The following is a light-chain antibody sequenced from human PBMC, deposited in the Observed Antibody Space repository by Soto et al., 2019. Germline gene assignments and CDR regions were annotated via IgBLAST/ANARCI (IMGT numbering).Light chain of an antibody. J-gene: IGLJ1*01. V-gene: IGLV2-14*01. CDR1: SSDVGGYNY. CDR2: GVT. Sequence: QSALTQPASVSGSPGQSITISCTGTSSDVGGYNYVSWYQQHPGKAPKLMIYGVTNRPSGVSNRFSGSKSGNTASLTISGLQAEDEAHYSCSSYTSSTTLGLYVFGTGTKVTVL. CDR3: SSYTSSTTLGLYV.